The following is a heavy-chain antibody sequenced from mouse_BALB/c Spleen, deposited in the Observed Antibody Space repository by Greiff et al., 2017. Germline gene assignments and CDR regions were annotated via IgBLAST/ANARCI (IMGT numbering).Heavy chain of an antibody. Sequence: EVQGVESGGGLVKPGGSLKLSCAASGFTFSSYTMSWVRQTPEKRLEWVATISSGGGNTYYPDSVKGRFTISRDNAKNNLYLQMSSLRSEDTALYYCARFVFYAMDYWGQGTSDTVSS. CDR1: GFTFSSYT. CDR3: ARFVFYAMDY. CDR2: ISSGGGNT. V-gene: IGHV5-9*03. J-gene: IGHJ4*01.